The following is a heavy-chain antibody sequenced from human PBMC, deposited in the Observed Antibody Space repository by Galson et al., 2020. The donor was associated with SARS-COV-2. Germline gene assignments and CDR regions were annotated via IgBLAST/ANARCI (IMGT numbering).Heavy chain of an antibody. CDR3: AREENFFRVVTATRWCYFDY. J-gene: IGHJ4*02. CDR1: AASFSGNY. D-gene: IGHD2-21*02. V-gene: IGHV4-34*01. Sequence: SETLSPTCPVYAASFSGNYWSWIRHPHEKGLEWIGAIKTSGSNNNNPSLKSRVTISVETSKNHFSRKLSSVTAADTAVYYWAREENFFRVVTATRWCYFDYWGRGTLATVSS. CDR2: IKTSGSN.